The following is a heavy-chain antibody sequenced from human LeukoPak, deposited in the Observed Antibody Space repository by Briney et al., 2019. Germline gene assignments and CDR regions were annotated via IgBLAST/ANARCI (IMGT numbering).Heavy chain of an antibody. CDR3: ARDYAGDTSGLVLDY. CDR2: ISPTGSRI. D-gene: IGHD3-22*01. CDR1: GFTFSSYS. V-gene: IGHV3-48*04. J-gene: IGHJ4*02. Sequence: GGSLRLSCAASGFTFSSYSMTWVRQAPGKGLEWISYISPTGSRIYYTDSVKGRFTISRDNAKKSLILQMNSLRADDTAVYYCARDYAGDTSGLVLDYWGQGTSVTVSS.